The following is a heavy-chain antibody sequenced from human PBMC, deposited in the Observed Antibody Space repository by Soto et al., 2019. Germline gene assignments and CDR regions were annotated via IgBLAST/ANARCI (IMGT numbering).Heavy chain of an antibody. CDR1: GVSINNYY. CDR2: IYYTGST. CDR3: AKGVSGGHLAY. Sequence: PSETLSLTCTVSGVSINNYYWTWIRQPPGKRMEWIGAIYYTGSTTYNPSLRSRVTFSVDTSKNQFSLSLTSVTAADTAVYFCAKGVSGGHLAYSGQGTLVPVSS. D-gene: IGHD3-16*01. J-gene: IGHJ4*02. V-gene: IGHV4-59*01.